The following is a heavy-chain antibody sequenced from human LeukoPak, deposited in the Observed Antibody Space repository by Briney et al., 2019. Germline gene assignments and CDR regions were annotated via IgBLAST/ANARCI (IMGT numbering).Heavy chain of an antibody. CDR1: GFTFSSYG. V-gene: IGHV3-30*18. J-gene: IGHJ4*02. D-gene: IGHD4-17*01. CDR2: ISYDGSNK. CDR3: AKAHYGDFDY. Sequence: GGSLRLSCAASGFTFSSYGMHWVRQAPGKGLEWVAVISYDGSNKYYADSVKGRFTISRDNSKNTLYLQMNSLRAEDTAVYYCAKAHYGDFDYWAREPWSPSPQ.